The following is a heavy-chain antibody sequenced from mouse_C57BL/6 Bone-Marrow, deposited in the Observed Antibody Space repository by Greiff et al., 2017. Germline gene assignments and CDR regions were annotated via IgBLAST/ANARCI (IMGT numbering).Heavy chain of an antibody. CDR3: TRGTGTLGYFDV. CDR1: GFTFSSYA. V-gene: IGHV5-9-1*02. J-gene: IGHJ1*01. D-gene: IGHD4-1*01. CDR2: IRSGGDYI. Sequence: EVQLVESGEGLVKPGGSLKLSCAASGFTFSSYAMSWVRQTPETWLEWVAYIRSGGDYIYYADTVKGRFTFSRDNARNTRYQQMRRLKSEDTAMDYCTRGTGTLGYFDVWGAGTTVTVSS.